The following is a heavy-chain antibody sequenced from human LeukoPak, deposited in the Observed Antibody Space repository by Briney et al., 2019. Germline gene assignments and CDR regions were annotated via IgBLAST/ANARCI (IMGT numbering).Heavy chain of an antibody. CDR3: ARRKQICVPMCYYNLDV. CDR1: GDSIKSYF. Sequence: PSETPSLTCSVSGDSIKSYFWTWVRQAPGKGLEWIGHIESGRVSVYNPSLESRVTMSADTPRNQFSLRLRSVTAADTAVYYCARRKQICVPMCYYNLDVWGTGTTVTVCS. D-gene: IGHD3-10*02. V-gene: IGHV4-59*08. J-gene: IGHJ6*03. CDR2: IESGRVS.